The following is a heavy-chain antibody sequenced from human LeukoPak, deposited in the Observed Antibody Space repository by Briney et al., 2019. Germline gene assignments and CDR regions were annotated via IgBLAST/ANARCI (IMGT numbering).Heavy chain of an antibody. CDR1: GFTFSSYA. D-gene: IGHD1-26*01. CDR3: ARAPEHIVGAAPLDY. CDR2: ISYDGSHK. Sequence: PGRSLRLSCAASGFTFSSYAMHWVRQAPGKGLEWVAVISYDGSHKYYAESVKGRFTISRDSSKNPLYLHMSSLRAEDTAVYYCARAPEHIVGAAPLDYWGQGTLVTVSS. V-gene: IGHV3-30*04. J-gene: IGHJ4*02.